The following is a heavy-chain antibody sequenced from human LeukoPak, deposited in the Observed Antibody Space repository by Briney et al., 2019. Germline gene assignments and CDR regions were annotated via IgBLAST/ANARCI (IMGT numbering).Heavy chain of an antibody. V-gene: IGHV3-15*01. J-gene: IGHJ4*02. CDR2: IKSKTDGGTT. CDR1: DFSFSNYA. D-gene: IGHD3-16*02. Sequence: GGSLRLSCAASDFSFSNYAMSWVRQAPGKGLEWVGRIKSKTDGGTTDYAAPVKGRFTISRDDSKNTLYLQMNSLKTEDTAVYYCTTDQLRLVYDYVWGSYRADYWGQGTLVTVSS. CDR3: TTDQLRLVYDYVWGSYRADY.